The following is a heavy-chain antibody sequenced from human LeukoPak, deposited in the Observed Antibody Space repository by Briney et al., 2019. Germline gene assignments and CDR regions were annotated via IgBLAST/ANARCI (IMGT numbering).Heavy chain of an antibody. J-gene: IGHJ4*02. Sequence: SETLSLTCAVYGGSFSGYYWSWIRQPPGKGLEWIGEINHSGSTNYNPSLKSRVTISVDTSKNQFSLKLSSVTAADTAVYYCARGLRACSSTSCSIPDYWGQGTLVTVSS. CDR2: INHSGST. D-gene: IGHD2-2*01. V-gene: IGHV4-34*01. CDR3: ARGLRACSSTSCSIPDY. CDR1: GGSFSGYY.